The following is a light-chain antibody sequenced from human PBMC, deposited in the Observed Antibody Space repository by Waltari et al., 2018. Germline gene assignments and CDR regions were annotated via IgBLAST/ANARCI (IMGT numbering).Light chain of an antibody. CDR1: QSVLYSSNNLNY. V-gene: IGKV4-1*01. Sequence: DIVMIQSPDSLAVSLGERATINCKSSQSVLYSSNNLNYLAWYQQKPGQPPKLVIYWASTRESGVPDRFSGSGSGTDFTLTISSLQAEDVAVYYCQQFYSTPYTFGQGTKLEIK. CDR2: WAS. CDR3: QQFYSTPYT. J-gene: IGKJ2*01.